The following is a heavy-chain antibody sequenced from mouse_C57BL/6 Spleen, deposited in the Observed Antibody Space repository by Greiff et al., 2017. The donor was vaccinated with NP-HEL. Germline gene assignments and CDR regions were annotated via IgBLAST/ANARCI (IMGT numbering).Heavy chain of an antibody. D-gene: IGHD1-1*01. CDR1: GFTFSDYG. V-gene: IGHV5-17*01. Sequence: DVQLVESGGGLVKPGGSLKLSCAASGFTFSDYGMHWVRQAPEKGLEWVAYISSGSSTIYYADTVKGRFTISRDNAKNTLFLQMTSRRSEDTAVYYCARLDYYYAYDYWGQGTSVTVSS. CDR2: ISSGSSTI. J-gene: IGHJ4*01. CDR3: ARLDYYYAYDY.